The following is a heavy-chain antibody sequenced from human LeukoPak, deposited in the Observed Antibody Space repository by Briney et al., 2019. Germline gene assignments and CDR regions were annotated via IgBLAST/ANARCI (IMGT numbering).Heavy chain of an antibody. J-gene: IGHJ4*02. Sequence: ASVKVSCKASGYTLTAYYIYWVRQAPGQGLEWMGRINPNSGGTDYAQNFQGRVTMTRDTSISTAYMELSRLRSDDTAVYYCARGGYCSGGSCSVDYWGQGTLVTVSS. CDR1: GYTLTAYY. CDR2: INPNSGGT. D-gene: IGHD2-15*01. V-gene: IGHV1-2*06. CDR3: ARGGYCSGGSCSVDY.